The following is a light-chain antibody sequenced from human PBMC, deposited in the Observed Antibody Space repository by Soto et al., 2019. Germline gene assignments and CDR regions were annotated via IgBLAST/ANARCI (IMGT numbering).Light chain of an antibody. CDR2: QVT. Sequence: QSALTQPASVSGSPGQSITISCTGTSSDVGGYNYVSWYQQHPGKAPKLMIHQVTNRPSGVSNRFSGSKSGNTASLTISGLQTEDEADYYCSSYTSRITVVFGTGTKVTVL. CDR3: SSYTSRITVV. V-gene: IGLV2-14*01. J-gene: IGLJ1*01. CDR1: SSDVGGYNY.